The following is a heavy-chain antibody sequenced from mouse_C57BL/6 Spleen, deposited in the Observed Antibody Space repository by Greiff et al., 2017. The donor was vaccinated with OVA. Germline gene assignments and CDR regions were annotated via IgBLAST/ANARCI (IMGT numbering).Heavy chain of an antibody. V-gene: IGHV1-19*01. CDR2: INPYNGGT. Sequence: EVKLMESGPVLVKPGASVKMSCKASGYTFTDYYMNWVKQSHGKSLEWIGVINPYNGGTSYNQKFKGKATLTVDKSSSTAYMELNSLTSEDSAVYYCARAYYGSSPYFDYWGQGTTLTVSS. J-gene: IGHJ2*01. CDR1: GYTFTDYY. D-gene: IGHD1-1*01. CDR3: ARAYYGSSPYFDY.